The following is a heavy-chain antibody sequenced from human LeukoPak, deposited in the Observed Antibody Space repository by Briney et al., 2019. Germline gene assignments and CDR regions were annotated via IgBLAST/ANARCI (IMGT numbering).Heavy chain of an antibody. CDR2: VSSSGSTT. CDR3: ARVGSIAAAGTTDY. CDR1: GFTFSDYY. D-gene: IGHD6-13*01. Sequence: GGSLRLSCAASGFTFSDYYMSWIRQAPGKGLGWVSYVSSSGSTTHHADSVKGRFTVSRDNAKNSLSLQMNSLRAEDTAVYYCARVGSIAAAGTTDYWGQGTLVTVSS. V-gene: IGHV3-11*01. J-gene: IGHJ4*02.